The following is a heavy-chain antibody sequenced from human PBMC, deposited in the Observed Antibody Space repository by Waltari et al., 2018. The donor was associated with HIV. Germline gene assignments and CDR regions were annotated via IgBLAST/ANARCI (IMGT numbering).Heavy chain of an antibody. Sequence: QVQLVQSGAEVKKPGASVKVSGTASKFTFTAYYVHRVRQAPGQGLEWMGWINPKSGVTHFAQNFQGRINMTRDTSIKTAYLELSRLQSDDTAVYYCARDWWQLPSGGYFFDYWGQGTLVTVSS. V-gene: IGHV1-2*02. CDR2: INPKSGVT. J-gene: IGHJ4*02. CDR1: KFTFTAYY. CDR3: ARDWWQLPSGGYFFDY. D-gene: IGHD2-15*01.